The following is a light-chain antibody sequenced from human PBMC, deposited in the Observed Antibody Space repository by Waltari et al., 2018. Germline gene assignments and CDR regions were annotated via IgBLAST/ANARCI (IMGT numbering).Light chain of an antibody. J-gene: IGLJ3*02. CDR1: NSDVGAYNC. CDR2: EVS. V-gene: IGLV2-14*01. Sequence: QSALTQPASVSGSPGQSIPISCTGTNSDVGAYNCVSWYQQHPGNVPKLLIYEVSNRPSGVSNRFSASKSGNTASLTISGLQAEDEADYYCSSCTSTTNHLLFGGGTKLTVL. CDR3: SSCTSTTNHLL.